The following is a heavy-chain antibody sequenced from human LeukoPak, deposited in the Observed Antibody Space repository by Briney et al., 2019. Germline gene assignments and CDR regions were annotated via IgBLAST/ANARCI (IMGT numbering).Heavy chain of an antibody. D-gene: IGHD5-24*01. CDR1: GLTFRSFW. CDR2: INQDGSEK. CDR3: ARERDGRFFDY. J-gene: IGHJ4*02. Sequence: GGSLRLSCAVSGLTFRSFWMSWVRQAPGKGLEWVANINQDGSEKYLVDSVRGRFTISRDNSKNSLHLEMNTLGVEDTALYYCARERDGRFFDYWGRGTLVTVSS. V-gene: IGHV3-7*01.